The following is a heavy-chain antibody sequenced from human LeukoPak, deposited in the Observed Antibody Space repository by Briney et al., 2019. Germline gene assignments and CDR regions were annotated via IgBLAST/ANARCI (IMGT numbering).Heavy chain of an antibody. J-gene: IGHJ4*02. Sequence: SATLSLTCTVSGGSMSTYYWSWIRQPPGKGLEWIGYIYYTGGTNYNPSLKSRVTMSVDTSKNQFSLKLSSVTAADTALYYCARRTVANGWFRIDYWGQGSLVIVSS. CDR3: ARRTVANGWFRIDY. CDR2: IYYTGGT. D-gene: IGHD6-19*01. V-gene: IGHV4-59*08. CDR1: GGSMSTYY.